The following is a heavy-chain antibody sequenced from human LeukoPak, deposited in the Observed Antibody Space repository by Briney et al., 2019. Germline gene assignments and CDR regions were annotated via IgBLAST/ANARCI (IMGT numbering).Heavy chain of an antibody. J-gene: IGHJ4*02. D-gene: IGHD1-20*01. Sequence: PSETLSLTCAVYGGSFSGYYWNWIRQSPGKGLEWIGEINHSGSTNYNPSLKSRVTISVDTSKSQFSLRVSSVTAADTAVYYCARILNNFTFDYWGQGTLVTVSS. CDR1: GGSFSGYY. CDR2: INHSGST. CDR3: ARILNNFTFDY. V-gene: IGHV4-34*01.